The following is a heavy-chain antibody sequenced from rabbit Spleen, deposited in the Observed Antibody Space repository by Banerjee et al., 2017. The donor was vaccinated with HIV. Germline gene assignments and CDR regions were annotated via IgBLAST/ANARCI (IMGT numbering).Heavy chain of an antibody. CDR2: IYGGSSGST. V-gene: IGHV1S40*01. Sequence: QSLEESGGDLVQPGASLILTCTASGFSFSSSHYMCWVRQAPGKGLEWIACIYGGSSGSTYYASWAKGRFTISKTSSTTVTLQMTSLTAADTATYFCARDWATDSGYYFNLWGPGTLVTVS. J-gene: IGHJ4*01. CDR3: ARDWATDSGYYFNL. CDR1: GFSFSSSHY. D-gene: IGHD1-1*01.